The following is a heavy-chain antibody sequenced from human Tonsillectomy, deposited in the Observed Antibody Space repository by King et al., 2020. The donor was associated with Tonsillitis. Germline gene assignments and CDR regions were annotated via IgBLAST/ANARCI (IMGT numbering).Heavy chain of an antibody. CDR2: IIPIFGTA. Sequence: GQLVQSGAEVKNPGSSVKVSCKASGGTFSSYAISWVRQAPGQGLEWMGGIIPIFGTANYAQKFQGRVTITADESTSTAYMELSSLRSEDTAVYYCARGTDCSSTSCRLRPTLYYGMDVWGQGTTVTVSS. D-gene: IGHD2-2*01. CDR3: ARGTDCSSTSCRLRPTLYYGMDV. J-gene: IGHJ6*02. V-gene: IGHV1-69*01. CDR1: GGTFSSYA.